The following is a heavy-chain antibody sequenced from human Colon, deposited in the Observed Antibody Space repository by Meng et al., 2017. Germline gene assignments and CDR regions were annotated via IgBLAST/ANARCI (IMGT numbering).Heavy chain of an antibody. J-gene: IGHJ4*02. CDR3: VRDPTGGSFHYFDS. D-gene: IGHD1-14*01. V-gene: IGHV1-3*01. CDR1: GNTFTSNT. CDR2: INAGSGNT. Sequence: QVHLVQSGAEVKKPGASVKLSCKASGNTFTSNTIHWVRQAPGQRPEWMGWINAGSGNTKYSLKFQNRVTLTRDTSASTAYLEVKSLTSRGTAVYYCVRDPTGGSFHYFDSWGQGALVTVSS.